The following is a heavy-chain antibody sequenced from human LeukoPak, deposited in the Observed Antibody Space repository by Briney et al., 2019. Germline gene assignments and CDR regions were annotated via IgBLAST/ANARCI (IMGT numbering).Heavy chain of an antibody. CDR3: ARDAVYCSGGSCYLYFDY. CDR1: GFTFSSYA. CDR2: ISYDGSNK. Sequence: QPGGSPRLSCAASGFTFSSYAMHWVRQAPGKGLEWVAVISYDGSNKYYADSVKGRFTISRDNSKNTLYLQMNSLRAEDTAVYYCARDAVYCSGGSCYLYFDYWGQGTLVTVSS. V-gene: IGHV3-30*04. J-gene: IGHJ4*02. D-gene: IGHD2-15*01.